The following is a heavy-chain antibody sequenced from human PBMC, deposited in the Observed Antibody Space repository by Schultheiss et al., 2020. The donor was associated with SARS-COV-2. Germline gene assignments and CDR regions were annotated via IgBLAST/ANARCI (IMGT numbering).Heavy chain of an antibody. CDR2: ISSSSSYI. J-gene: IGHJ4*02. D-gene: IGHD2-15*01. V-gene: IGHV3-21*01. CDR3: ASLGVVVVAAAYVDY. CDR1: GFTFSSYE. Sequence: GGSLRLSCAASGFTFSSYEMNWVRQAPGKGLEWVSSISSSSSYIYYADSVKGRFTISRDNAKNSLYLQMNSLRAEDTAVYYCASLGVVVVAAAYVDYWGQGTLVTVSS.